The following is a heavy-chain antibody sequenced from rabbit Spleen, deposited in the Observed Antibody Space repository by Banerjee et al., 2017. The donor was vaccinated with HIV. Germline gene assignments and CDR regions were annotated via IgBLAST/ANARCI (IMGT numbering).Heavy chain of an antibody. Sequence: QEQLKETGGGLVQPGGSLTLTCKASGVSFSGNSYMCWVRQAPGKGLEWVACAYAGSSGSTYSATWAKGRFTISKTSSTTMTLQMTSLTAADTATYFCARRSGGDNNALSLWGPGTLVTVS. J-gene: IGHJ6*01. CDR1: GVSFSGNSY. V-gene: IGHV1S45*01. CDR3: ARRSGGDNNALSL. CDR2: AYAGSSGST. D-gene: IGHD2-1*01.